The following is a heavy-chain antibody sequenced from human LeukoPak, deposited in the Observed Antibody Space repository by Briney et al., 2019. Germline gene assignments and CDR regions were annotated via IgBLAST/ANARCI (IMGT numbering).Heavy chain of an antibody. CDR1: GYTFTGYH. Sequence: GASVKVSCKASGYTFTGYHMHWVRQAPGQGLEWMGRINPNTGGTDYAQKFQGRVTMTRDTSTSTVYMELSSLRSEDTAVYYCARDNAPADSSTSSLHFDYWGQGTLVTVSS. CDR3: ARDNAPADSSTSSLHFDY. D-gene: IGHD3-22*01. CDR2: INPNTGGT. J-gene: IGHJ4*02. V-gene: IGHV1-2*06.